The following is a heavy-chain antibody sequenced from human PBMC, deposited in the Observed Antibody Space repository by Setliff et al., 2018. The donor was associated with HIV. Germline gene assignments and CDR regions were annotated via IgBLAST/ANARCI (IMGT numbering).Heavy chain of an antibody. CDR2: ITPSGRT. D-gene: IGHD3-10*01. CDR1: GGPVSGHF. J-gene: IGHJ4*02. Sequence: KASETLSLTCSVSGGPVSGHFWTWIRQAPGKGLEWIAEITPSGRTNYSPSLKSRLSLSIESSKNQLFLKVMSVTAADSAVYYCASSVGFRDFWGQGTPVTVSS. V-gene: IGHV4-34*01. CDR3: ASSVGFRDF.